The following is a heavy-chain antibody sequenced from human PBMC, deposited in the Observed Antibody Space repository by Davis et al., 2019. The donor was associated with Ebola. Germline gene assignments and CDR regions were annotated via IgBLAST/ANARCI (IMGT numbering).Heavy chain of an antibody. CDR3: ARSGGSVWPAAALNDY. CDR2: IYYSGST. Sequence: MPSETLSLTCTVSGGSISSGGYYWSWIRQHPGKGLEWIGYIYYSGSTYYNPSLKSRVTISVDTSKNQFSLKLSSVTAADTAVYYCARSGGSVWPAAALNDYWGQGTLVTVSS. D-gene: IGHD2-2*01. CDR1: GGSISSGGYY. J-gene: IGHJ4*02. V-gene: IGHV4-31*03.